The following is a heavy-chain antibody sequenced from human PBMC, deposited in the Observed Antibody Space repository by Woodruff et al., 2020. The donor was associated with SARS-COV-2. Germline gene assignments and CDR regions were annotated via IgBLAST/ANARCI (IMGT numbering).Heavy chain of an antibody. D-gene: IGHD1-26*01. CDR2: I. J-gene: IGHJ4*02. V-gene: IGHV3-48*03. CDR3: ARDDEWGRFDY. Sequence: IYYADSVKGRFTISRDNAKNSLYLQMNSLRAEDTAVYYCARDDEWGRFDYWGQGTLVTVSS.